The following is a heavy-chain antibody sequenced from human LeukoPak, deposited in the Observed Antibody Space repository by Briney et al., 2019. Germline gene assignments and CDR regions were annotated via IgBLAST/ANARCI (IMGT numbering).Heavy chain of an antibody. CDR3: ARELGHSSGWYQYYYYMDV. D-gene: IGHD6-19*01. CDR2: IYTSGST. Sequence: SETLSLTCTVSGGSISSYYWSWIRQPAGKGLEWIGRIYTSGSTNYNPSLKSRVTMSVDTSKNQFSLKLSSVTAADTAVYYCARELGHSSGWYQYYYYMDVWGKGTTVTISS. CDR1: GGSISSYY. V-gene: IGHV4-4*07. J-gene: IGHJ6*03.